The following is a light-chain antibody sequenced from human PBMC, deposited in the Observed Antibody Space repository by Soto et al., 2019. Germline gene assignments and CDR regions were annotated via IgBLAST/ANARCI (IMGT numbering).Light chain of an antibody. CDR1: QSISSL. CDR2: KAS. CDR3: HQYYSFPRT. Sequence: EIRVTQSPSTLSASVGDRVTITCRASQSISSLLAWYQHKPGKAPKFLIYKASSLQSGVPSRFSGSGSGTEFTLTITSLQPDDFATYYCHQYYSFPRTFAQGTKVDIK. V-gene: IGKV1-5*03. J-gene: IGKJ1*01.